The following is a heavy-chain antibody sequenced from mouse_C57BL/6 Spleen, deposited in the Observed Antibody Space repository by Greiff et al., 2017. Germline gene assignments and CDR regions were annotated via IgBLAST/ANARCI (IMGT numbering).Heavy chain of an antibody. CDR1: GFSLTSYG. Sequence: VKLVESGPGLVQPSQSLSITCTVSGFSLTSYGVHWVRQSPGKGLEWLGVIWRGGSTDYNAAFMSRLSITKDNSKSQVFFKMNSLQADDTAIYYCAKDYGSSYGYFDVWGTGTTVTVSS. V-gene: IGHV2-5*01. J-gene: IGHJ1*03. CDR3: AKDYGSSYGYFDV. CDR2: IWRGGST. D-gene: IGHD1-1*01.